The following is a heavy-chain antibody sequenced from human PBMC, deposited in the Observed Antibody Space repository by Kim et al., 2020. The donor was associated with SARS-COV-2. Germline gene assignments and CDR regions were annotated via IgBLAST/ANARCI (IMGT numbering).Heavy chain of an antibody. CDR2: MNPNSGNT. D-gene: IGHD3-22*01. J-gene: IGHJ6*04. CDR3: ARGLAGRIVVVITDHYYYGMDV. V-gene: IGHV1-8*01. CDR1: GYTFTSYD. Sequence: ASVKVSCQASGYTFTSYDINWVRQATGQGLEWMGWMNPNSGNTGYAQKFQGRVTMTRNTSISTAYMELSSLRSEDTAVYYCARGLAGRIVVVITDHYYYGMDVWGKGTTVTVSS.